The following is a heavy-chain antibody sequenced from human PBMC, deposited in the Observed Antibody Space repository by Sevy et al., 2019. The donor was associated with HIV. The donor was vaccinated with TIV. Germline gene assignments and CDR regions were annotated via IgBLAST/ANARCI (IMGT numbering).Heavy chain of an antibody. Sequence: GGSLRLSCSASGFTFSSYAMHWVRQAPGKGLEYVSAISRNGGSTYYADSVKGRFTISRDNSKNTLYLQMSSLRAEDTAVYYCVKDRVTIFGVVIINYYYYMDVWGKGTTVTVSS. V-gene: IGHV3-64D*06. CDR1: GFTFSSYA. CDR3: VKDRVTIFGVVIINYYYYMDV. J-gene: IGHJ6*03. CDR2: ISRNGGST. D-gene: IGHD3-3*01.